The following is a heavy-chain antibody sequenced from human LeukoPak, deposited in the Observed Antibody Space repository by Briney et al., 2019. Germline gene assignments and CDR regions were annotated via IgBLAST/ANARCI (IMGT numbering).Heavy chain of an antibody. CDR3: ARVDYYDSSGYYYYFDY. D-gene: IGHD3-22*01. Sequence: PSETLSLTCTVSGGSISSYYWSWIRQPAGKGLEWIGRIYTSGSTNYNPSLKSRVTMSVDTSKNQFSLKLSSVTAADTAVYYCARVDYYDSSGYYYYFDYWGQGTLVTVSS. J-gene: IGHJ4*02. V-gene: IGHV4-4*07. CDR2: IYTSGST. CDR1: GGSISSYY.